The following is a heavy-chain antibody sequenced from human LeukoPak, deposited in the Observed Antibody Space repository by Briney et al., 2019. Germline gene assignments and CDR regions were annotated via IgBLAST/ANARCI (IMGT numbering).Heavy chain of an antibody. V-gene: IGHV5-51*01. J-gene: IGHJ5*02. CDR2: IYPGDSDT. D-gene: IGHD1-1*01. Sequence: GESLKISCKASGYSFSNYWIGWVRQMPGKGLEWMGVIYPGDSDTRYSPSFQGQVTISADRSTSTAYLQWSSLKASDTAIYYCARRPRGGTSQNCFDPWGQGTLVTVSS. CDR3: ARRPRGGTSQNCFDP. CDR1: GYSFSNYW.